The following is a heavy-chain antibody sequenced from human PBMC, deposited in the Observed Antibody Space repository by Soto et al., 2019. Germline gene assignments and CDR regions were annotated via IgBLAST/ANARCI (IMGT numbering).Heavy chain of an antibody. Sequence: QVQLVQSGAEVKKPGSSVKVSCKASGGTFSSYTISWVRQAPGQGLEWMGRIIPILGIANYAQKFQGRVTITADKSTSTDYWDVSSRSSEDPAVNCCAAGYDDIGENYFDYWGQGTLVTVSS. CDR1: GGTFSSYT. CDR3: AAGYDDIGENYFDY. J-gene: IGHJ4*02. D-gene: IGHD3-9*01. V-gene: IGHV1-69*02. CDR2: IIPILGIA.